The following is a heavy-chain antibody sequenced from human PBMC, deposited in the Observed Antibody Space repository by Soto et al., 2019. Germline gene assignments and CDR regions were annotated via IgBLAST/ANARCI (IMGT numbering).Heavy chain of an antibody. D-gene: IGHD4-17*01. V-gene: IGHV1-18*01. CDR3: ARDPSPTTVTTSDY. J-gene: IGHJ4*02. CDR2: ISAYNGNT. Sequence: ASVKVSCKASGYTFTSYGISWVRQAPGQGLEWMGWISAYNGNTNYAQKHQGRVTMTTDTSTSTAYMELRSLRSDDTAVYYCARDPSPTTVTTSDYWGQGTLVTVSS. CDR1: GYTFTSYG.